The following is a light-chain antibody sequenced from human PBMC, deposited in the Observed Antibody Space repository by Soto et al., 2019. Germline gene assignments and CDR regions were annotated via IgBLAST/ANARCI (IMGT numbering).Light chain of an antibody. Sequence: DIVLTQSPLSLTVTPGEPASISCRSSQSLLHGSGNNYLDWDLQKPGQSPQLLIYLGSNRPSGVPDRFSLSGSGKDYTLKISRGEAEDGGVYYCMQSLQSPLAFGGETKVEIK. J-gene: IGKJ4*01. CDR1: QSLLHGSGNNY. CDR2: LGS. V-gene: IGKV2-28*01. CDR3: MQSLQSPLA.